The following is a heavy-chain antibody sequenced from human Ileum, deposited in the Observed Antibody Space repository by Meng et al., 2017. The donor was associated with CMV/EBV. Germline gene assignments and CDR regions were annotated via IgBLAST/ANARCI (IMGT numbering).Heavy chain of an antibody. J-gene: IGHJ4*02. CDR2: IYSGGST. CDR1: GFTVSSNY. CDR3: ARFFSDGETPADY. V-gene: IGHV3-53*01. D-gene: IGHD3-10*01. Sequence: CAASGFTVSSNYMSWVRQAPGRGLEWVSVIYSGGSTYYADSVKGRFTISRDNSKNTLYLQMNSLRAEDTAVYYCARFFSDGETPADYWGQGTLVTVSS.